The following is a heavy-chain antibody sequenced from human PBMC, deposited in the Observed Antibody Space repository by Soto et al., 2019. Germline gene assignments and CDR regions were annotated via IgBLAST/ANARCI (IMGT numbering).Heavy chain of an antibody. CDR3: ARVVLGAEAWFVP. J-gene: IGHJ5*02. CDR1: GYTFSNYG. CDR2: ISLYSDGT. D-gene: IGHD2-2*01. V-gene: IGHV1-18*01. Sequence: GSSVKVSCKTSGYTFSNYGITWVRQAPGQPLEWLGWISLYSDGTNYAQKFQGRVSMTTDTSTTTAYMELRSLRSDDTAVYYCARVVLGAEAWFVPWGQGTLVTVSA.